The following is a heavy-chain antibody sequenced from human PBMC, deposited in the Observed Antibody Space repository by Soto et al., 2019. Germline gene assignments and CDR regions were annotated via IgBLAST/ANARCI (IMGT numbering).Heavy chain of an antibody. J-gene: IGHJ4*02. CDR2: ISAYNGNT. V-gene: IGHV1-18*01. CDR1: GYTFTRYN. Sequence: QVHLVQSGAEVKKPGASVKGSCQAFGYTFTRYNINWVRQAPGQGLEWMGWISAYNGNTNYSEKFQGRVTMSADTTTSTAYMDLRSLTSDDTAVYYCARDRPGRKYGDQPFDYWGQGTRVSVSS. D-gene: IGHD4-17*01. CDR3: ARDRPGRKYGDQPFDY.